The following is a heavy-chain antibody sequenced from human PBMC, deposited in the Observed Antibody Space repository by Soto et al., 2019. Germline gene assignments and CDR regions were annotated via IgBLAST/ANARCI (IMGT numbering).Heavy chain of an antibody. Sequence: QITLKESGPTLVKPTQTLTLTCTFSGFSLTTRGVGVGWIRQPPGKALECLALIYLDDDKRYSLSLQSRLSITKDTAKNQVVLTMTNVDPVDTATYYCAHIPNYYQDDWFDPWGQGTLVSVSS. CDR1: GFSLTTRGVG. CDR3: AHIPNYYQDDWFDP. V-gene: IGHV2-5*02. D-gene: IGHD3-10*01. J-gene: IGHJ5*02. CDR2: IYLDDDK.